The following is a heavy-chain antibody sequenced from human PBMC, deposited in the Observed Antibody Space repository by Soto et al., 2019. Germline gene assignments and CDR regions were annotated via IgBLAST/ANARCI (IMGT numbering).Heavy chain of an antibody. Sequence: EVQLVESGGGLVQPGGSLRLSCAASGFTVSSNYMSWVRQAPGKGLEWVSGIYSGGSTYYADSVKGRFTNTSDNSKNTLYLQINSLSAEATAVYYCAPGITMVRGSYFDYWGQGTLVTVSS. J-gene: IGHJ4*02. CDR2: IYSGGST. D-gene: IGHD3-10*01. CDR3: APGITMVRGSYFDY. CDR1: GFTVSSNY. V-gene: IGHV3-66*01.